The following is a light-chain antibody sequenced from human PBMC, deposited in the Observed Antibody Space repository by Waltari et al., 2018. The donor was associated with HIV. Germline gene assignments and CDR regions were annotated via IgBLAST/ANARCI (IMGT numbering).Light chain of an antibody. CDR1: NLGTKS. J-gene: IGLJ1*01. V-gene: IGLV3-1*01. Sequence: SYELTQPPSVSVSPGQTASITCSGDNLGTKSAFWYQQKAGQSPVLVIYQDDKRPSGIPERFSGSNSGNTATLTISGTQAMDEADYYCQTWDNRTARVFGPGTKVTVL. CDR2: QDD. CDR3: QTWDNRTARV.